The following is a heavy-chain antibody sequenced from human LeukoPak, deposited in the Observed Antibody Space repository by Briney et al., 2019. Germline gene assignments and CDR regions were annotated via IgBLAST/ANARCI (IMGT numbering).Heavy chain of an antibody. CDR2: IDYSGGST. J-gene: IGHJ2*01. V-gene: IGHV3-23*01. Sequence: PGGSLRLSCTASGFTLSSYEMSWIRQAPGKGLEWVSSIDYSGGSTHYADSVMGRFTISRDNSKNTLYLQLNSLRAEDTAVYYCARDGLAAATLHWCFDLWGRGTLVTVSS. D-gene: IGHD2-15*01. CDR1: GFTLSSYE. CDR3: ARDGLAAATLHWCFDL.